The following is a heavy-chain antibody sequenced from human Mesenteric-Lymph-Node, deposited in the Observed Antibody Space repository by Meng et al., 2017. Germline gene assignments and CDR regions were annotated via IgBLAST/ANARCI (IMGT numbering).Heavy chain of an antibody. CDR1: GYTFTGYY. V-gene: IGHV1-2*02. CDR2: ISLNSGGA. CDR3: ARGPEHQLVEREGYNVMDV. J-gene: IGHJ6*02. D-gene: IGHD6-13*01. Sequence: ASVKVSCKASGYTFTGYYMHWVRQAPGQGLEWMGWISLNSGGANYAQKFQGRITMTRDTSINTVYMEVSRLGSDDTAVYYCARGPEHQLVEREGYNVMDVWGQGTTVTVSS.